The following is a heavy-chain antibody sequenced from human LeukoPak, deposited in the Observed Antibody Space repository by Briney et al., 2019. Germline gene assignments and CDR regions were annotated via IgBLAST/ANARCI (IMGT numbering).Heavy chain of an antibody. Sequence: GRSLRLSCAASGFTFSSYAMHWVRQAPGKGLEWVAVISYDGSNKYYADSVKGRFTISRDNSKNMLYLQMNSLRAEDTAVYYCARDRETEGSGSYYTYYYYGMDVWGQGTTVTVSS. CDR3: ARDRETEGSGSYYTYYYYGMDV. CDR1: GFTFSSYA. V-gene: IGHV3-30-3*01. J-gene: IGHJ6*02. D-gene: IGHD3-10*01. CDR2: ISYDGSNK.